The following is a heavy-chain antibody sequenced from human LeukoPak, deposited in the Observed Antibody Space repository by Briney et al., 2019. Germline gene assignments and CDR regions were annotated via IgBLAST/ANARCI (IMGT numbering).Heavy chain of an antibody. CDR3: ARSANFWSGYPVD. CDR1: GGSISGSY. Sequence: SETLSLTCTVSGGSISGSYWSWIRQPPGEGLEWIGYIYYSGSTNYNPSLKSRVTISVDTSKNQFSLKLSSVTAADTAVYYCARSANFWSGYPVDWGQGTLVTVYS. J-gene: IGHJ4*02. CDR2: IYYSGST. V-gene: IGHV4-59*01. D-gene: IGHD3-3*01.